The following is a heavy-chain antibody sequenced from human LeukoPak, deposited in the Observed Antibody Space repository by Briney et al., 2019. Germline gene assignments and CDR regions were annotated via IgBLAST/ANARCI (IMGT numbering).Heavy chain of an antibody. CDR3: ATPSQIRAPDAFDI. CDR1: GYTFTGYY. V-gene: IGHV1-2*02. J-gene: IGHJ3*02. Sequence: ASVKVSCKASGYTFTGYYMHWVRQAPGQGLEWMGWINPNSGGTNYAQEFQGRVTMTRDTSISTAYMELSRLRSDDTAVYYCATPSQIRAPDAFDIWGQGTMVTVSS. CDR2: INPNSGGT.